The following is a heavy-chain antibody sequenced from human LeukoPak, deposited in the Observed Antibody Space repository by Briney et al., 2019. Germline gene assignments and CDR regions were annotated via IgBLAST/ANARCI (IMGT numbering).Heavy chain of an antibody. CDR2: IKPKSDGRTT. J-gene: IGHJ4*02. V-gene: IGHV3-15*01. CDR3: TTARPGYNIDY. Sequence: GGSLTLSCVASGVSSSNTWMNWVRQAPGKGLEWVGRIKPKSDGRTTDYTAPVKGRFTNSRDDSKNPLVLQMNSLKAQDTAVYYCTTARPGYNIDYWGQRTLASVSS. CDR1: GVSSSNTW. D-gene: IGHD5-12*01.